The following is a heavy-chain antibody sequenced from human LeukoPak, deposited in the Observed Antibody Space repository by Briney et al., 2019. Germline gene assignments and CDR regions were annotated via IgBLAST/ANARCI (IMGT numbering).Heavy chain of an antibody. CDR3: ARDEGTLNPHCRFDP. Sequence: SVKVSCKASGGTFSSYAISWVRQAPGQGLEWMGRIIPILGIANYAQKFQGRVTITADKSTSTAYMELSSLRSEDTAVYYCARDEGTLNPHCRFDPWGQGTLVAVSS. J-gene: IGHJ5*02. V-gene: IGHV1-69*04. CDR1: GGTFSSYA. D-gene: IGHD2-21*02. CDR2: IIPILGIA.